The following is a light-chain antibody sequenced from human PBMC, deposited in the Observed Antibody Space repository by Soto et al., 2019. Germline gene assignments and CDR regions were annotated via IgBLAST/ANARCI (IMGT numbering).Light chain of an antibody. V-gene: IGKV3-11*01. Sequence: DIVLTQSPGTLSLSPGERATLSCRASQSLSSDLAWYQQKPGQAPRLLIYGASTRAAGFPPRFSGSGSGTEFTLTISSLEPEDFAVYYCQQRSNWWTFGQGTKVDIK. J-gene: IGKJ1*01. CDR3: QQRSNWWT. CDR1: QSLSSD. CDR2: GAS.